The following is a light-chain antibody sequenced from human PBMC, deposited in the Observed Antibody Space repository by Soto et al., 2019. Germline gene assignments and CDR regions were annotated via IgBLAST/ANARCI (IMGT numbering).Light chain of an antibody. Sequence: QSLLAQPPSVSGSPGQAITISCTGTSSDVGGYNYVSWYQQHPGKAPKLMIYDVSNRPSGVSNRFSGSKSGNTASLTIPGLQAEDEADYYCSSYTSSSIYVFGTGTKVTVL. CDR1: SSDVGGYNY. V-gene: IGLV2-14*01. CDR3: SSYTSSSIYV. CDR2: DVS. J-gene: IGLJ1*01.